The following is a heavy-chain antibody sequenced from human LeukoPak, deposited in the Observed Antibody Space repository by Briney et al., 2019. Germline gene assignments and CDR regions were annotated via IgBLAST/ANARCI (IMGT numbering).Heavy chain of an antibody. Sequence: GGSLRLSCSVSGFTFSNFWTNCVREAPGKGLEWVANIKEDGSAKYFADSVKGRFAVSRDNAHNSMFLQMNSLRAEDTAVYYCARVLYFEKLSLYRPLDYWGQETLVAVSS. CDR3: ARVLYFEKLSLYRPLDY. J-gene: IGHJ4*02. V-gene: IGHV3-7*01. D-gene: IGHD3-16*02. CDR2: IKEDGSAK. CDR1: GFTFSNFW.